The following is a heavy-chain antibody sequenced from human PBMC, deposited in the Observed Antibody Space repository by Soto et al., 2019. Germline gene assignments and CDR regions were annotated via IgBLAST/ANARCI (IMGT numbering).Heavy chain of an antibody. CDR2: TNPNDGIDGGT. V-gene: IGHV1-46*01. CDR3: AREGSNGWPFEF. J-gene: IGHJ4*02. D-gene: IGHD6-19*01. Sequence: QVQLVQSGAEVKKPGASVKVSCKASGYTFTGYYMHWVRQAPGQGLEWMGITNPNDGIDGGTSYAQKFQGRVTMTRDTSTSTVYMEMSSLRSEDTAVYYCAREGSNGWPFEFWGQGTLVTVSS. CDR1: GYTFTGYY.